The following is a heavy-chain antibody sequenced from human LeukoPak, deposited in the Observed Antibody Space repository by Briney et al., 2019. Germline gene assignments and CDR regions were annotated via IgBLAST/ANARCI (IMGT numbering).Heavy chain of an antibody. V-gene: IGHV4-34*01. CDR3: ARGFRTFDY. CDR2: TNHSGST. J-gene: IGHJ4*02. CDR1: GGSFSGYY. Sequence: PSETLSLTCAVYGGSFSGYYWSWIRQPPGKGLEWIGETNHSGSTNYNPSLKSRVTISVDTSKNQFSLKLSSVTAADTAVYYCARGFRTFDYWGQGTLVTVSS.